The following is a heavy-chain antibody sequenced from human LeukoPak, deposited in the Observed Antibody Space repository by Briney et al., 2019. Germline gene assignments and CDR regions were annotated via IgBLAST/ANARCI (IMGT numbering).Heavy chain of an antibody. Sequence: ASVKVSCKASGYTFIGYYMYWVRQAPGHGLEWMGWINPSSGDTDYPQKFQGRVTMTRDTSINTGYMELRRLTSDDTAVYYGARGNGPENAWGQGTLVTVSS. V-gene: IGHV1-2*02. CDR2: INPSSGDT. CDR3: ARGNGPENA. D-gene: IGHD2-8*01. CDR1: GYTFIGYY. J-gene: IGHJ5*02.